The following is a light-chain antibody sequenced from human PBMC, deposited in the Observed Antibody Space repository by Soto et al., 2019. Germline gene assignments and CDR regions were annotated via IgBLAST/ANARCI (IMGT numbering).Light chain of an antibody. CDR1: QGISRW. J-gene: IGKJ5*01. V-gene: IGKV1-12*01. CDR3: QQANSFPLT. CDR2: GAS. Sequence: DIQMTQSPSFVSASVGDRVTITCRASQGISRWLAWYQQRPGKAPELLIYGASSLQSGVPSRFSGSGSGTDFTLTIRSLQPEDCATYYCQQANSFPLTFGQGTRLEIK.